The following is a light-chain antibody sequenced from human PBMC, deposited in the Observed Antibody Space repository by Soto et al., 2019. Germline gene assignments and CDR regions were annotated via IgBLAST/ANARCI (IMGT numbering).Light chain of an antibody. CDR2: EDD. Sequence: NFMLTQPHSVSESPGKTVTISCTGSSGGFASNYVQWYQQRPGSAPTTVVFEDDQRPSGVPDRFSGSIDSSSNSASLTITGLKTEDEADYYYQSYDDSNVIFGGGTKLTVL. V-gene: IGLV6-57*02. CDR3: QSYDDSNVI. J-gene: IGLJ2*01. CDR1: SGGFASNY.